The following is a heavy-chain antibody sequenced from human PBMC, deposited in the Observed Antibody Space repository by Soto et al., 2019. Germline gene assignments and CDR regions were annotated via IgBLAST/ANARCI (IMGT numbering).Heavy chain of an antibody. CDR3: ARDREKKLEPIRRLTMVRGYQL. V-gene: IGHV1-69*04. Sequence: ASVKVSCKASGGTFSSYTISWVRQAPGQGLEWMGRIIPILGIANYAQKFQGRVTITADKSTSTAYMELSSLRSEDTAVYYCARDREKKLEPIRRLTMVRGYQLWGQGTLVTVSS. CDR1: GGTFSSYT. D-gene: IGHD3-10*01. J-gene: IGHJ4*02. CDR2: IIPILGIA.